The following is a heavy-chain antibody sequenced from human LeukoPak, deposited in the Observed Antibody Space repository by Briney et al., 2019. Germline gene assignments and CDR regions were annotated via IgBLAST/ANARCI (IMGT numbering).Heavy chain of an antibody. CDR3: AKDFRIGYSARFDY. V-gene: IGHV3-23*01. CDR2: IYENGGTT. J-gene: IGHJ4*02. D-gene: IGHD2-21*01. Sequence: GGSLRLSCVGSGFTFRSHAMSWVRQAPEKGLEFVSGIYENGGTTYYADSVKGRFSISRDNSKNTLYLQMDSLRGEDTAVYYCAKDFRIGYSARFDYWGQGALVTVSS. CDR1: GFTFRSHA.